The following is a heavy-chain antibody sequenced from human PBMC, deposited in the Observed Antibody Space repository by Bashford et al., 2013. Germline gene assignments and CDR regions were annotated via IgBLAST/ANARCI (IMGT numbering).Heavy chain of an antibody. CDR3: ARDRHGTADFDY. CDR1: GSTLTDLS. CDR2: FDPENEET. Sequence: ASVKVSCKVSGSTLTDLSMQWVRQRPGKGLEWMGGFDPENEETIYGQKFQGRVTMTTDTSTSTAYMELRSLRSDDTAVYYCARDRHGTADFDYWGQGTLVTVSS. D-gene: IGHD1-1*01. J-gene: IGHJ4*02. V-gene: IGHV1-24*01.